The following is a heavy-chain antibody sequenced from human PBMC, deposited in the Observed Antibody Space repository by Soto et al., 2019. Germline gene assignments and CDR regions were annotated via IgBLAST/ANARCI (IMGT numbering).Heavy chain of an antibody. CDR2: IYYSGST. J-gene: IGHJ6*02. Sequence: PSETLSLTCTVSGGSISSGGYYWSWIRQHPGKGLEWIGYIYYSGSTYYNPSLKSRVTISVDTSKNQFSLKLSSVTAADTAVYYCARVGVIQLWQYYYYGMDVWGQGTTVTLSS. CDR1: GGSISSGGYY. CDR3: ARVGVIQLWQYYYYGMDV. D-gene: IGHD5-18*01. V-gene: IGHV4-31*03.